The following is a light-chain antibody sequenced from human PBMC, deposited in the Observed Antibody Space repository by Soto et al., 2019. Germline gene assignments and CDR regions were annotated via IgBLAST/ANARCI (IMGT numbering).Light chain of an antibody. CDR2: KAS. Sequence: DIQMTQSPSTLSGSVGDRVTITCRASQTISSWLAWYQQKPGKAPKLLIYKASSLERGVPSRFSGSGSGTEFTLTISSLQPDDFATYYCQQYNNYFWAFGQGTKVDIK. CDR1: QTISSW. J-gene: IGKJ1*01. CDR3: QQYNNYFWA. V-gene: IGKV1-5*03.